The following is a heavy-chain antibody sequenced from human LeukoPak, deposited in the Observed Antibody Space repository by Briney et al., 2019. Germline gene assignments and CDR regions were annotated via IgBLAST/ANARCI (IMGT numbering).Heavy chain of an antibody. J-gene: IGHJ4*02. CDR3: AREESIAAGDY. Sequence: ASVKVSCKASGYTFTSYGISWVRQAPGQGLEWMGWISAYNGNTNYAQKFQGRVTMTRDTSISTAYMELSRLRSDDTAVYYCAREESIAAGDYWGQGTLVTVSS. CDR2: ISAYNGNT. D-gene: IGHD6-6*01. CDR1: GYTFTSYG. V-gene: IGHV1-18*01.